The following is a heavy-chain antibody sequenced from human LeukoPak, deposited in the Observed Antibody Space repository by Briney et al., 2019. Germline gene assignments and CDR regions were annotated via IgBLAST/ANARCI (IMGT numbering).Heavy chain of an antibody. Sequence: ASVKVSCKASGYTFTSYGISWVRQAPGQGLEWMGWISAYNGNTNYAQKLQGRVTMTTDTSTSTAYMELRSLRSDDTAVYYCAGGAPYSSSWYNVFDIWGQGTMVTVSS. CDR3: AGGAPYSSSWYNVFDI. CDR1: GYTFTSYG. CDR2: ISAYNGNT. D-gene: IGHD6-13*01. V-gene: IGHV1-18*01. J-gene: IGHJ3*02.